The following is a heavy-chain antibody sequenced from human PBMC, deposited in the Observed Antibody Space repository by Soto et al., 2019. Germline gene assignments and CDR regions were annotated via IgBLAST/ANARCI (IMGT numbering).Heavy chain of an antibody. Sequence: HPGGSLRLSCAASGFTFSSYAMSWVRQAPGKGLEWVSAISGSGGSTYYADSVKGRFTISRDNSKNTLYLQMNSLRAEDTAVYYCAKDDPLVPYDFWSGYHTYYYYGMDVWGQGTTVTVSS. CDR1: GFTFSSYA. CDR3: AKDDPLVPYDFWSGYHTYYYYGMDV. J-gene: IGHJ6*02. D-gene: IGHD3-3*01. CDR2: ISGSGGST. V-gene: IGHV3-23*01.